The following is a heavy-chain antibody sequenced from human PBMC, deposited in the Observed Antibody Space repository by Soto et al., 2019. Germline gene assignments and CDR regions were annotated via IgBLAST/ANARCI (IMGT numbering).Heavy chain of an antibody. CDR2: ISGSGGST. CDR3: AKLLVVVVAATVDFDY. J-gene: IGHJ4*02. D-gene: IGHD2-15*01. CDR1: GFTFSSYA. Sequence: GESLKISCAASGFTFSSYAMSWVRQAPGKGLEWVSAISGSGGSTYYADSVKGRFTISRDNSKNTLYLQMNSLRAEDTAVYYYAKLLVVVVAATVDFDYWGQGTLVTVSS. V-gene: IGHV3-23*01.